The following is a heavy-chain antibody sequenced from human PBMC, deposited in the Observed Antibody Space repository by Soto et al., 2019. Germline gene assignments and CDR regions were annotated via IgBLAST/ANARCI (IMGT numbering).Heavy chain of an antibody. V-gene: IGHV4-59*01. D-gene: IGHD6-25*01. CDR2: VYFSGKT. Sequence: SETLFLTCTVSGGSLSSYYWTWIRQSPGKGLEWIGYVYFSGKTNYNPSLKSRVTISIDTSKNQFSLRLASVTAAGTAFYYCGSVRPSGYVLSWGQGTLVTLS. CDR3: GSVRPSGYVLS. CDR1: GGSLSSYY. J-gene: IGHJ5*02.